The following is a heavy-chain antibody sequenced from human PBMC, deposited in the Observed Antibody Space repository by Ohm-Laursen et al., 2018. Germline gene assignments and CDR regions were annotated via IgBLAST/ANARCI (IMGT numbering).Heavy chain of an antibody. J-gene: IGHJ4*02. V-gene: IGHV4-59*01. CDR2: IYYSGST. CDR3: ARGPRGYSYGSDY. D-gene: IGHD5-18*01. CDR1: GGSISSYY. Sequence: SETLSLTCTVSGGSISSYYWSWIRQPPGQGLEWIGYIYYSGSTNYNPSLKSRVTISVDTSKNQFSLKLTSVTAADTAVYYCARGPRGYSYGSDYWGQGTLVTVSS.